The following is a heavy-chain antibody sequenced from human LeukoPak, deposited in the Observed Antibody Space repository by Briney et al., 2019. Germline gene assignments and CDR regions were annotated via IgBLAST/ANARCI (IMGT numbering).Heavy chain of an antibody. Sequence: GGSLRLSCAASGFTSDDYAMHWVRQAPGKGLEWVSLISGDGGSTYYADSVKGRFTISRDNSKNSLYLQMNSLRTEDTALYYCAKGGYYYDSSGYRAGAFDIWGQGTMVTVSS. J-gene: IGHJ3*02. D-gene: IGHD3-22*01. V-gene: IGHV3-43*02. CDR1: GFTSDDYA. CDR3: AKGGYYYDSSGYRAGAFDI. CDR2: ISGDGGST.